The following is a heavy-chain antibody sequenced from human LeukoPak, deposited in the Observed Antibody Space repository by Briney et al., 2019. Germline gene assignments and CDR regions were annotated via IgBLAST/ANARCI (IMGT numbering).Heavy chain of an antibody. J-gene: IGHJ4*02. V-gene: IGHV3-11*06. CDR2: ISGTSSFI. Sequence: TGGSLRLSCAASGFTFSDYYMTWIRQAPGKGLEWVSYISGTSSFIKYADSVKGRFTISRDNAKNSLYLQMNSLRAEDTAVYYCAREVGDYYDSSGSFGYWGQGTLVTVSS. CDR1: GFTFSDYY. D-gene: IGHD3-22*01. CDR3: AREVGDYYDSSGSFGY.